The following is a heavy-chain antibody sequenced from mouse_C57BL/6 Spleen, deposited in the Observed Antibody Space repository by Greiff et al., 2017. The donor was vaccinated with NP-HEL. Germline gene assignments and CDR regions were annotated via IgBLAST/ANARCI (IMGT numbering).Heavy chain of an antibody. CDR3: ARHYPWFAY. CDR1: GYTFTSYD. CDR2: IYPRDGST. V-gene: IGHV1-85*01. Sequence: QVQLKQSGPELVKPGASVKLSCKASGYTFTSYDINWVKQRPGQGLEWIGWIYPRDGSTTYNEKFKGKATLTVDTSSSTAYMELHSLTSEDSAVYFCARHYPWFAYWGQGTLVTVSA. D-gene: IGHD1-1*02. J-gene: IGHJ3*01.